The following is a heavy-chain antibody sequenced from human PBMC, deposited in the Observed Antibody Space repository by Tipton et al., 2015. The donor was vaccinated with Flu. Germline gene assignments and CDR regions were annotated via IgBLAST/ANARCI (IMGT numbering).Heavy chain of an antibody. CDR1: GGSFSAYY. Sequence: TLSLTCAVYGGSFSAYYWSWIRQPPGKGLEWVGEINHSGTTNYNPSLTSRVTVSADTSKNQFSLKLRSVTAADTAVYYCARDGAARGWFDPWGQGTLVTVSS. CDR3: ARDGAARGWFDP. D-gene: IGHD6-6*01. CDR2: INHSGTT. J-gene: IGHJ5*02. V-gene: IGHV4-34*01.